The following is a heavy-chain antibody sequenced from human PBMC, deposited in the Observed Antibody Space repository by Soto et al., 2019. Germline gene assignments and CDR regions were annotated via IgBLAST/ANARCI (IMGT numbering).Heavy chain of an antibody. V-gene: IGHV3-48*01. CDR2: ISSSSGVI. CDR3: ARDQDY. CDR1: GFTFSSYS. Sequence: EVQLVESGRGLVQPGGSLRLSCAASGFTFSSYSMNWVRQAPGKGLEWVSYISSSSGVIYYADSVKGRFTISRDNAKNSLYLQMNSLRAEDTAVYYCARDQDYWGQGTLVTVSS. J-gene: IGHJ4*02.